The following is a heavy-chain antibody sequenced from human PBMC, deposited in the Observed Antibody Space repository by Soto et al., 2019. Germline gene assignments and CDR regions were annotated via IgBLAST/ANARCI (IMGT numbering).Heavy chain of an antibody. Sequence: ASVKVSCKVSGYTLTELSMHWVRQAPGKGLEWMGGFDPEDGETIYAQKFQGRVTMTEDTSTDTAYMELSSLRSEDTAVYYCATERLVGASVPYYFDYWGQGTLVTVSS. V-gene: IGHV1-24*01. CDR1: GYTLTELS. D-gene: IGHD1-26*01. J-gene: IGHJ4*02. CDR3: ATERLVGASVPYYFDY. CDR2: FDPEDGET.